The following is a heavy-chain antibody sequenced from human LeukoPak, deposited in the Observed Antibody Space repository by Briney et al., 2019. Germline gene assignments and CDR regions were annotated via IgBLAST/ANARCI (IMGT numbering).Heavy chain of an antibody. Sequence: RSSETLSLTCTVSGGSISSSSYYWGWIRQPPGKGLEWIGSIYYSGSTYYNPSLKSRVTISVDTSKNQFSLKLSSVTAADTAVYYCAIDILTGYYFDYWGQGTLVTVSS. CDR3: AIDILTGYYFDY. V-gene: IGHV4-39*07. CDR1: GGSISSSSYY. D-gene: IGHD3-9*01. J-gene: IGHJ4*02. CDR2: IYYSGST.